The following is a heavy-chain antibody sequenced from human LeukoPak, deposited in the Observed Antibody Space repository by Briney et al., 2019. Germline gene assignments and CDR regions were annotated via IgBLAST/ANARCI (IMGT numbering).Heavy chain of an antibody. D-gene: IGHD3-3*01. CDR1: GFTFNSSA. CDR3: AATSVYYDFWSGYSGHYYYMDV. Sequence: GTSVKVSCKASGFTFNSSAMQWVRQARGQRLEWIGWIVVGSGNTNYAQKFQERVTITRDMSTSTAYMELSSLRSEDTAVYYCAATSVYYDFWSGYSGHYYYMDVWGKGTTVTVSS. J-gene: IGHJ6*03. CDR2: IVVGSGNT. V-gene: IGHV1-58*02.